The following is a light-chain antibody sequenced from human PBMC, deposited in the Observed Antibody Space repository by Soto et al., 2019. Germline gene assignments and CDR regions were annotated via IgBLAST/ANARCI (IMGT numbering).Light chain of an antibody. J-gene: IGKJ2*01. Sequence: EIVLTQSPGTLSLSPGERATFSCRTSQTVNTEFLAWYQQKPGLAPRLLIHGTSNRATGIPDRFSGSGSGTDFTLTISALEPEDLAVYYCQRYDSSPLYAFGQGTKLEI. CDR3: QRYDSSPLYA. CDR2: GTS. CDR1: QTVNTEF. V-gene: IGKV3-20*01.